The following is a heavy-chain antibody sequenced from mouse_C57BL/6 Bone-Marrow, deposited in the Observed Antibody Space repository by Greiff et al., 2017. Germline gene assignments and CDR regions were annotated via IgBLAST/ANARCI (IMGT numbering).Heavy chain of an antibody. D-gene: IGHD1-1*01. J-gene: IGHJ3*01. CDR2: IDPSDSYT. CDR1: GYTFTSYW. CDR3: AREGDYYGSSPFAY. Sequence: VKLQQPGAELVMPGASVKLSCKASGYTFTSYWMHWVKQRPGQGLEWIGEIDPSDSYTNYNQKFKGKSTLPVDKSSSPAYMQLRSLTSEDSAVYYCAREGDYYGSSPFAYWGQGTLVTVSA. V-gene: IGHV1-69*01.